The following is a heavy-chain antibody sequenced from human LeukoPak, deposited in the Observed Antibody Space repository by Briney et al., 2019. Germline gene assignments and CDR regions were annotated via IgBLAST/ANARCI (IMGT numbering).Heavy chain of an antibody. Sequence: SETLSLTCAVYGGSFSGYYWSWIRQPPGKGLEWIGEINHSGSTNYNPSLKSRVTISVDTSKNQFSLKLSSVTAADTAVYYCARDGGLYAIPVLDYWGQGTLVTVSS. CDR3: ARDGGLYAIPVLDY. J-gene: IGHJ4*02. D-gene: IGHD2-8*02. V-gene: IGHV4-34*01. CDR2: INHSGST. CDR1: GGSFSGYY.